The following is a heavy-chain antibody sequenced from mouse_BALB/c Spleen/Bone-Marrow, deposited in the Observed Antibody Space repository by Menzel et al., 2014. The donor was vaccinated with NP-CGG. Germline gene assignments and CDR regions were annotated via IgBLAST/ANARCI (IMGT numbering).Heavy chain of an antibody. CDR2: ILPGSGST. Sequence: VQLQESGAELMKPGASMKISCKATGYTFSSYWIEWVKQRPGHGLEWIGEILPGSGSTNYNEGFKGKATFTADTSSNTAYMQLSSLTSEDSAAYYCARAYYVNYDAMDYWGQGTSVTVSS. CDR1: GYTFSSYW. D-gene: IGHD2-10*01. CDR3: ARAYYVNYDAMDY. J-gene: IGHJ4*01. V-gene: IGHV1-9*01.